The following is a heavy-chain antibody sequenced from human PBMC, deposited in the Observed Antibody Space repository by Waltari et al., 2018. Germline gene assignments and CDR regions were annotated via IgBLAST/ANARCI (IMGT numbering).Heavy chain of an antibody. CDR3: TRGWLRTGFDY. Sequence: QVQLQESGPGLVKPSQTLSLTCAISGDGVSNAGWNWIRQSPSRGREWLGRAYYKSNWNIDDARNVQSRININADPSANQVSVQLNSVTPEDAAVYYCTRGWLRTGFDYWGQGISVTVSS. J-gene: IGHJ4*02. CDR2: AYYKSNWNI. V-gene: IGHV6-1*01. CDR1: GDGVSNAG. D-gene: IGHD5-12*01.